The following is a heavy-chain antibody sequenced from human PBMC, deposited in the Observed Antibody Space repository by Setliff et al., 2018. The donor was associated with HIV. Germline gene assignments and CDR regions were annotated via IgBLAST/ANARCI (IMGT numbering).Heavy chain of an antibody. CDR3: ARQDGTTVLSKDFDY. CDR1: GYTFTSYG. V-gene: IGHV1-18*01. Sequence: ASVKVSCKASGYTFTSYGVGWVRQAPGRGLEWMGWISGYSGNTNYAQKLQGRVTMTTDTSTSTAYMELSSLRSDDTAVYYCARQDGTTVLSKDFDYWGQGTLVTVSS. CDR2: ISGYSGNT. D-gene: IGHD4-17*01. J-gene: IGHJ4*02.